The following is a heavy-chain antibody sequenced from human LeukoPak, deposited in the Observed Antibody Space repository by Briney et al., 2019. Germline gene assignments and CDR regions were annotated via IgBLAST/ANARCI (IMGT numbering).Heavy chain of an antibody. CDR3: ARDIYSFSSGYDLFDY. J-gene: IGHJ4*02. Sequence: RGSLRLSCAASGFTFSSYSMNWVRQAPGKGLEWVSSISSSSSYIYYADSVKGRFTISRDNAKNSLYLQMNSLRAEDTAVYYCARDIYSFSSGYDLFDYWGQGTLVTVSS. D-gene: IGHD5-12*01. V-gene: IGHV3-21*01. CDR2: ISSSSSYI. CDR1: GFTFSSYS.